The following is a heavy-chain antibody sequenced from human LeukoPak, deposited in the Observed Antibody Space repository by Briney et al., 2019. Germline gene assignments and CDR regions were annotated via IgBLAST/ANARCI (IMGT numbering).Heavy chain of an antibody. CDR2: IYYSGST. J-gene: IGHJ4*02. V-gene: IGHV4-59*08. CDR1: GGSISSYY. D-gene: IGHD5-24*01. Sequence: SETLSLTCTVSGGSISSYYWSWIRQPPGKGLEWIGYIYYSGSTNYNPSLKSRVTISVDTSKNQFSPKLSSVTAADTAVYYCARRRDGCNWDYFDYWGQGTLVTVSS. CDR3: ARRRDGCNWDYFDY.